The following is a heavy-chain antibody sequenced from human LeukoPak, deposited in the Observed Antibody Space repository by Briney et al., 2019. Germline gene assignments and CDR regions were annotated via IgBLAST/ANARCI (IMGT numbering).Heavy chain of an antibody. J-gene: IGHJ6*03. Sequence: GGSLRLSCAASGFTFSSYAMSWVRQAPGKGLEWVSAISGSGGSTYYADSVKGRFTISRDNSKNTLYLQMNSLRAEDTAVYYCAKDESSWSDQYYYYYVDVWGKGTTVTVSS. CDR1: GFTFSSYA. V-gene: IGHV3-23*01. CDR3: AKDESSWSDQYYYYYVDV. D-gene: IGHD1-1*01. CDR2: ISGSGGST.